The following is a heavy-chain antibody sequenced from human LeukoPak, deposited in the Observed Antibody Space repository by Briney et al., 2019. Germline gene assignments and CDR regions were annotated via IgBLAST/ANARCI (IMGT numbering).Heavy chain of an antibody. J-gene: IGHJ4*02. CDR2: ISSSSSYI. V-gene: IGHV3-21*01. CDR3: ARGPLDY. CDR1: GFTFSSYS. Sequence: GGSLRLSCVASGFTFSSYSMNCVRDAPGKGLGWVSSISSSSSYIYYADSVKGRFTISRNNAKNSLYLQMNSLRAEDTAVYYYARGPLDYWGQGTLVTVSS.